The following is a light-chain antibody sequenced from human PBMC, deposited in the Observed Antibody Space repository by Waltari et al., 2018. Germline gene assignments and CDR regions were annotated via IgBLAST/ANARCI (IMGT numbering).Light chain of an antibody. CDR2: VGTGGIVG. CDR3: GADHGSGSNFAGV. V-gene: IGLV9-49*01. J-gene: IGLJ2*01. Sequence: QPVLTQPPSASASLGASVTLTCTLSSGYSNYKVDWYQQRPGKGPRFVMRVGTGGIVGSKGDGIPDRFSGLGSGLNRYLTIKNIQEEDESDYHCGADHGSGSNFAGVFGGGTKLTVL. CDR1: SGYSNYK.